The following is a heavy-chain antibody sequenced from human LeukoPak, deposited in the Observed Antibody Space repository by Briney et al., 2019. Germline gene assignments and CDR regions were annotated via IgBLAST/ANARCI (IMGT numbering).Heavy chain of an antibody. CDR1: GGSISSYY. Sequence: SETLSLTCTVSGGSISSYYWSWIRQPPGKGLEWIGEIHPSGITNYNPSLKSRVTISTDTSKKQFSLNLGSVTAADTAVYYCARGRDEYKGGNYWGQETLVTVSS. V-gene: IGHV4-34*01. J-gene: IGHJ4*02. CDR2: IHPSGIT. D-gene: IGHD5-24*01. CDR3: ARGRDEYKGGNY.